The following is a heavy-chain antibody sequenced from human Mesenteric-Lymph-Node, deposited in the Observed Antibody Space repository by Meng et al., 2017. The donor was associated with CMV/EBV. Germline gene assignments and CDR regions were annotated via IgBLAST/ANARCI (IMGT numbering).Heavy chain of an antibody. CDR1: GGSGGTCGYY. Sequence: GGSGGTCGYYWTWIRQHPGRGLEWIGYIYYNGATDYNPSLTSRVSMSVDTSKNQFSLKLTSVTAADTAVYYCAKTGFNGGAENFQHWGQGTLVTVSS. J-gene: IGHJ1*01. V-gene: IGHV4-31*02. D-gene: IGHD4-23*01. CDR2: IYYNGAT. CDR3: AKTGFNGGAENFQH.